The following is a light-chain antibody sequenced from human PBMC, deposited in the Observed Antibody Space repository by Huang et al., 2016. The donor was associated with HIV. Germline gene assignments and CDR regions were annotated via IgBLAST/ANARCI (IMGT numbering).Light chain of an antibody. CDR2: DAS. V-gene: IGKV1-5*01. CDR1: QSIGTW. J-gene: IGKJ1*01. CDR3: QHYNSFPWT. Sequence: DIQMTQSSATLSASVGDRVIITCRASQSIGTWLAWYQQKPGKAPNLLIYDASTLESGIPSRFSGGGSGTEFTLTINSLQPDDFATYYCQHYNSFPWTFGQGTKVEV.